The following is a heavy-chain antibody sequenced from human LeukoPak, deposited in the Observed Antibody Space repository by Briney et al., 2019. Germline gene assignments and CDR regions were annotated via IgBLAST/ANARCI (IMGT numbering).Heavy chain of an antibody. Sequence: GGSLRLSCAASGFTFSSYAMSWVRQAPGKGLEWVSAISGSGGSTYYADSVKGRFTISRDNAKNTLYLQMNSLGAEDTAVYYCAKIWHEAVCYFDYWGQGTLVTVSS. CDR1: GFTFSSYA. CDR3: AKIWHEAVCYFDY. CDR2: ISGSGGST. J-gene: IGHJ4*02. V-gene: IGHV3-23*01. D-gene: IGHD2-8*01.